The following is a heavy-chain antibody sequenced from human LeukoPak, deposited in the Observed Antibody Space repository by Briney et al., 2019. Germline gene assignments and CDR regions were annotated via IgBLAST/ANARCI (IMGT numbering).Heavy chain of an antibody. CDR1: GYIFTSYD. CDR2: INAGNGNT. D-gene: IGHD1-26*01. J-gene: IGHJ4*02. Sequence: ASVKVSCKASGYIFTSYDINWVRQATGQRLEWMGWINAGNGNTKYSQKFQGRVTITRDTSASTAYMELSSLRSEDTAVYCCARVRWYSGSYFPYGLDYWGQGTLVTVSS. CDR3: ARVRWYSGSYFPYGLDY. V-gene: IGHV1-3*01.